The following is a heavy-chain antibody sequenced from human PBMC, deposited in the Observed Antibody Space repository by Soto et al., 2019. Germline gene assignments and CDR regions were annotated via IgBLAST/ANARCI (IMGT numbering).Heavy chain of an antibody. D-gene: IGHD5-18*01. Sequence: GASVKVSCKASGGAFSSYAISWVRQAPGQRLEWMGGIIPIFGTANYAQKFQGRVTITADESTSTAYMELSSLRSEDTAVYYCAREGVGYSYGTYYYYHGMDVWGQGTTVTVSS. CDR1: GGAFSSYA. CDR3: AREGVGYSYGTYYYYHGMDV. CDR2: IIPIFGTA. V-gene: IGHV1-69*13. J-gene: IGHJ6*02.